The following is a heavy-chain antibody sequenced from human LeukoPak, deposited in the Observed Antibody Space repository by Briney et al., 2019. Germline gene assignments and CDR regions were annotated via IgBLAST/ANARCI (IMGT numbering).Heavy chain of an antibody. D-gene: IGHD6-13*01. CDR3: ARGQLSSYSSSWPRFQH. J-gene: IGHJ1*01. CDR2: IYTSGST. CDR1: GGSISSYY. Sequence: SETLSLTCTVSGGSISSYYWSWIRQPAGKGLEWIGRIYTSGSTNYNPSFKSRVTMSVDTSKNQFSLKLSSVTAADTAVYYCARGQLSSYSSSWPRFQHWGQGTLVTVSS. V-gene: IGHV4-4*07.